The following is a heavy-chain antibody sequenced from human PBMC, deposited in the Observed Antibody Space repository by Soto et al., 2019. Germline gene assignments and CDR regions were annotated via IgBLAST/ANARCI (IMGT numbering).Heavy chain of an antibody. CDR1: GYTFTSYY. V-gene: IGHV1-46*01. Sequence: ASVKVSCKASGYTFTSYYMHWVRQAPGQGLEWMGIINPSGGSTSYAQKFQGRVTMTRDTSTSTVYMELSSLRSEDTAVYYCARVIGIGPIYGDYPYFDYWGQGTLVTVSS. J-gene: IGHJ4*02. CDR2: INPSGGST. CDR3: ARVIGIGPIYGDYPYFDY. D-gene: IGHD4-17*01.